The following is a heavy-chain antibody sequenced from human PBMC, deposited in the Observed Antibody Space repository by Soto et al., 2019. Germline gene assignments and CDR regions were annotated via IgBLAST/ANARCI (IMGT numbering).Heavy chain of an antibody. D-gene: IGHD3-3*01. CDR2: IIPFVGTE. J-gene: IGHJ4*02. V-gene: IGHV1-69*08. CDR3: ATATAIFGPASDY. Sequence: QVQLVQSGAEVQKPGSSVKVSCKASGDTFSTHSFTWVRPAPGQGLEWMGRIIPFVGTERHAQKFKDRVTSSADTYTGTVYLEVSTFTSDGAAVYYCATATAIFGPASDYWGPGTLVTFSS. CDR1: GDTFSTHS.